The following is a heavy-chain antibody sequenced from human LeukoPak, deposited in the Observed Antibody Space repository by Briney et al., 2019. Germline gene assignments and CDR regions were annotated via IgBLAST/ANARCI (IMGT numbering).Heavy chain of an antibody. CDR2: INHSGST. D-gene: IGHD5-18*01. J-gene: IGHJ4*02. CDR3: ARGGPIGQLWSWY. V-gene: IGHV4-34*01. CDR1: GGSFGDYY. Sequence: KPSETLSLTCAVYGGSFGDYYWSWIRQPPGKGLEWIGEINHSGSTNYNPSLKSRVTISVDTSKNQFSLKLSSVTAADTAVYYCARGGPIGQLWSWYWGQGTLVTVSS.